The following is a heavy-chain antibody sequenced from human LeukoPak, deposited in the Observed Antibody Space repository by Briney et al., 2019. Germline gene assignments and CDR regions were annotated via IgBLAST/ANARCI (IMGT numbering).Heavy chain of an antibody. V-gene: IGHV1-2*02. CDR2: INPNSGGT. J-gene: IGHJ3*02. CDR1: GYTFTNYA. Sequence: ASVKVSCKASGYTFTNYAMNWVRQAPGQGLEWMGWINPNSGGTNHAQKFQGRVTMTRDTPISTAYMELSRLRSDDTAVYYCARDRPRGSFDIWGQGTMVTVSS. CDR3: ARDRPRGSFDI.